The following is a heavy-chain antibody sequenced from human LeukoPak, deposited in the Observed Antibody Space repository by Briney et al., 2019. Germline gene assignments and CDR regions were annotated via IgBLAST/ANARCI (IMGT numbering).Heavy chain of an antibody. V-gene: IGHV2-5*01. CDR1: GFALSTSGVG. D-gene: IGHD2-2*01. CDR3: AHSYQLLNYYYMDV. Sequence: SGPTLVNPTQTLTLTCTFSGFALSTSGVGVGWIRQRPGKALEWLALIYWNDDKRYSPSLKSRLTITKDTSKNQVVLTMTNMHPVDTATYCCAHSYQLLNYYYMDVWGKGTTVTVSS. CDR2: IYWNDDK. J-gene: IGHJ6*03.